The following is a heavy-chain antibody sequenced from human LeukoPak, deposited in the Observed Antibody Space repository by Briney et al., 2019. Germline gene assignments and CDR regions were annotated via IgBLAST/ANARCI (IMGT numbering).Heavy chain of an antibody. D-gene: IGHD3-22*01. CDR3: AREPPRVYYYDRSGRDY. J-gene: IGHJ4*02. V-gene: IGHV4-38-2*02. CDR1: GYSISSGYY. Sequence: PSETLSLTCAVSGYSISSGYYWGWIRQPPGKGLEWIGSIYHSGSTYYNPSLKSRVTISVDTSKNQFSLKLSSVTAADTAVYYCAREPPRVYYYDRSGRDYWGQGNLVTVSS. CDR2: IYHSGST.